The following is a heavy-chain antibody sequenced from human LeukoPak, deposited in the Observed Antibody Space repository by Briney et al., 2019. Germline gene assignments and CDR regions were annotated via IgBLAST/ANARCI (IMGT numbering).Heavy chain of an antibody. CDR2: ISYDGSNK. D-gene: IGHD2-15*01. Sequence: PGGSLRLSCAASGFTFSSYAMHWVRQAPGKRLEWVAVISYDGSNKYYADSVKGRFTISRDNSKNTLYLQMNSLRAEDTDVYYCARDEDIVVVVAARFDYWGQGTLVTVSS. CDR3: ARDEDIVVVVAARFDY. V-gene: IGHV3-30*04. CDR1: GFTFSSYA. J-gene: IGHJ4*02.